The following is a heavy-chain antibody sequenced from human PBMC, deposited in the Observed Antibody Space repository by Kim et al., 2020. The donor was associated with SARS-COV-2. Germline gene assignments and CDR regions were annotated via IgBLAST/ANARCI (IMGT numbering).Heavy chain of an antibody. D-gene: IGHD3-10*01. CDR1: GFTFSSYW. Sequence: GGSLRLSCAASGFTFSSYWMSWVRQAPGKGLEWVANIKQDGSEKYYVDSVKGRFTISRDNAKNSLYLQMNSLRAEDTAVYYCASGGSGSYWPNDAFDIWGQGTMVTVSS. V-gene: IGHV3-7*01. CDR2: IKQDGSEK. CDR3: ASGGSGSYWPNDAFDI. J-gene: IGHJ3*02.